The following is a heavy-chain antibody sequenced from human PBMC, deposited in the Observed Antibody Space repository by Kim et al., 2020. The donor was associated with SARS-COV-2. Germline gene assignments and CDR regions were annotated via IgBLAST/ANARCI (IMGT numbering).Heavy chain of an antibody. CDR3: ARTSPAASVPRHAFDI. V-gene: IGHV4-59*01. CDR2: IYYSGST. J-gene: IGHJ3*02. Sequence: SETLSLTCTVSGGSISSYYWSWIRQPPGKGLEWIGYIYYSGSTNYNPSLKSRVTISVDTSKNQFSLKLSSVTAADTAVYYCARTSPAASVPRHAFDIWG. CDR1: GGSISSYY. D-gene: IGHD2-2*01.